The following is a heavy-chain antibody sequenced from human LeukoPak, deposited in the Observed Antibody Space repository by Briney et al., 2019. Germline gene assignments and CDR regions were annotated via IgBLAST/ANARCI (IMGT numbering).Heavy chain of an antibody. Sequence: ASVRVSCKASGYTFTSYGISWVRQAPGQGLEWMGWISGYNGNTNYAQKLQDRVSMTTDTSTSTAYMELRSLRSDDTAVYYCARDATSYYYDSSGYPAFDYWGQGTLVTVSS. J-gene: IGHJ4*02. CDR2: ISGYNGNT. CDR3: ARDATSYYYDSSGYPAFDY. D-gene: IGHD3-22*01. V-gene: IGHV1-18*01. CDR1: GYTFTSYG.